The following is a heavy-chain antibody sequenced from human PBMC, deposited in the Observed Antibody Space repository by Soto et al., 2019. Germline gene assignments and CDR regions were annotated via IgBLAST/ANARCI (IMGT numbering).Heavy chain of an antibody. J-gene: IGHJ3*02. D-gene: IGHD2-2*01. CDR3: ARLNHIVVVPAAGGGAFDI. Sequence: GGSLRLSCAASGFTFSSYSMNWVRQAPGKGLEWVSSISSSSSYIYYADSVKGRFTISRDNAKNSLYLQMNSLRAEDTAVYYCARLNHIVVVPAAGGGAFDIWGQGTMVTVSS. V-gene: IGHV3-21*01. CDR2: ISSSSSYI. CDR1: GFTFSSYS.